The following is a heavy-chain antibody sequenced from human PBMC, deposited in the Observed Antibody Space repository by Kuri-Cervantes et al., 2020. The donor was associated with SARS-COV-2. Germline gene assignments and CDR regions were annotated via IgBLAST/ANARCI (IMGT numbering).Heavy chain of an antibody. Sequence: SGTLSLTCAVYGGSFSGYYWSWIRQPPGKGLEWIGEINHSGSTNYNPSLKSRVTISVDTSKNQFSLKLSSVTAADTAVYYCAGGYYYDSSGPVLRYYFDYWGQGTLVTVSS. J-gene: IGHJ4*02. D-gene: IGHD3-22*01. V-gene: IGHV4-34*01. CDR1: GGSFSGYY. CDR2: INHSGST. CDR3: AGGYYYDSSGPVLRYYFDY.